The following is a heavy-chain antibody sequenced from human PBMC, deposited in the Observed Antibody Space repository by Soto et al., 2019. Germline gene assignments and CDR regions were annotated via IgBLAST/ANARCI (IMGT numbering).Heavy chain of an antibody. V-gene: IGHV5-51*01. J-gene: IGHJ6*02. D-gene: IGHD3-22*01. CDR1: GYTFTSHW. Sequence: PGESLKISCYDSGYTFTSHWIAWVRQMPGKGLEWMGIIYPSDSDIRYSPSFQGQVTISADKSISTAYLQWSSLKASDTAVYYCVRCALGYSGRMDVWGQGPTVTLSS. CDR2: IYPSDSDI. CDR3: VRCALGYSGRMDV.